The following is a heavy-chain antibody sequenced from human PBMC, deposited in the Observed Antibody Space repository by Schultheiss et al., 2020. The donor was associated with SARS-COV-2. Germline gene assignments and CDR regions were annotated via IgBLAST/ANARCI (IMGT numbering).Heavy chain of an antibody. CDR3: TTDTPYYDSSGYYSSVLVDY. CDR2: IWYDGSNK. J-gene: IGHJ4*02. Sequence: GGSLRLSCAASGFTFSSYGMHWVRQAPGKGLEWVAVIWYDGSNKYYADSVKGRFTISRDNSKNTLYLQMNSLRAEDTAVYYCTTDTPYYDSSGYYSSVLVDYWGQGTLVTVSS. CDR1: GFTFSSYG. D-gene: IGHD3-22*01. V-gene: IGHV3-33*08.